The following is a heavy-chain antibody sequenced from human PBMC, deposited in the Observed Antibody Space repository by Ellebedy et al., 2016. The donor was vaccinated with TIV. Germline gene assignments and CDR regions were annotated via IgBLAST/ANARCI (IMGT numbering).Heavy chain of an antibody. CDR1: GGSVSSGSYY. J-gene: IGHJ3*02. CDR3: ARVRFLEWFERAFDI. V-gene: IGHV4-61*01. Sequence: SETLSLXCTVSGGSVSSGSYYWSWIRQPPGKGLEWIGYIYYSGSTNYNPSLKSRVTISVDTSKNQFSLKLSSVTAADTAVYYCARVRFLEWFERAFDIWGQGTMVTVSS. CDR2: IYYSGST. D-gene: IGHD3-3*01.